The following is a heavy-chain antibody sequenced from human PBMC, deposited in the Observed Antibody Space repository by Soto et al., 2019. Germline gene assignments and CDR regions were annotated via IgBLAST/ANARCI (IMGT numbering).Heavy chain of an antibody. CDR3: ACGYDYYYYMDV. D-gene: IGHD5-12*01. CDR1: SGSFSSSKW. Sequence: QVQLQESGPGLVKPSGTLSLTCAVSSGSFSSSKWWGWVRPPPGKGLEWIGEIYHSGSTHYKPSLKSRVTISVDKSKNQFSLKLSSVTAADTAVYYCACGYDYYYYMDVWGKGTTVTVSS. CDR2: IYHSGST. J-gene: IGHJ6*03. V-gene: IGHV4-4*02.